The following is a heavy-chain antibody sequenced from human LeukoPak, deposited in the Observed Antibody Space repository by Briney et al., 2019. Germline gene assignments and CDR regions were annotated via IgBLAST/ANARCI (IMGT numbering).Heavy chain of an antibody. Sequence: SETLSLTCTVSGGSISSYYWSWIRQPPGKGLEWLGYIYYSGSTNYNPSLKSRVTISVDTSKNQFSLKLSSVTAADTAVYYCARGAVLPNFYYYYYMDVWGKGTTVTVSS. CDR1: GGSISSYY. CDR3: ARGAVLPNFYYYYYMDV. V-gene: IGHV4-59*01. CDR2: IYYSGST. J-gene: IGHJ6*03.